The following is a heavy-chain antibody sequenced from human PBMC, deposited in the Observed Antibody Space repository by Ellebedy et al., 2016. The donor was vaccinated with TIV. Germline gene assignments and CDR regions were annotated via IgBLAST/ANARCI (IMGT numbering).Heavy chain of an antibody. V-gene: IGHV1-69*13. D-gene: IGHD5-24*01. CDR3: ARGLIDGYNSPLGPYFDY. Sequence: AASVKVSCKASGGTFSSYAISWVRQAPGQGLEWMGGIIPIFGTANYAQKFQGRVTITADESTSTAYMELSSLRSEDTAVYYCARGLIDGYNSPLGPYFDYWGQGTLVTVSS. J-gene: IGHJ4*02. CDR1: GGTFSSYA. CDR2: IIPIFGTA.